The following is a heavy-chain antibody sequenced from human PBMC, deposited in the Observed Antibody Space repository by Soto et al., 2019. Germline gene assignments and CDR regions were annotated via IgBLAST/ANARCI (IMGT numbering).Heavy chain of an antibody. CDR2: IWYDGSNK. J-gene: IGHJ6*03. CDR3: ARAPGYCSSTSCTYYYYMDV. D-gene: IGHD2-2*01. V-gene: IGHV3-33*01. Sequence: GGSLRLSCAASGLTFSSYGMHWVRQAPGKGLEWVAVIWYDGSNKYYADSVKGRFTISRDNSKNTLYLQMNSLRAEDTAVYYCARAPGYCSSTSCTYYYYMDVWGKGTTVTVSS. CDR1: GLTFSSYG.